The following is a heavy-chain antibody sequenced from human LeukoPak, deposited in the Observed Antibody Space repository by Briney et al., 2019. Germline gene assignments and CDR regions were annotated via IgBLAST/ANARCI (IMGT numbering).Heavy chain of an antibody. CDR1: GYTFTSYD. Sequence: ASVRVSCKASGYTFTSYDINWVRQATGQGLEWMGWMNPNSGNTGYAQKFQGRVTMTRNTSISTAYMELSRLRSEDTAVYYCARGGSRDCQDDYWGQGTLVTVSS. V-gene: IGHV1-8*01. CDR3: ARGGSRDCQDDY. D-gene: IGHD2-21*01. CDR2: MNPNSGNT. J-gene: IGHJ4*02.